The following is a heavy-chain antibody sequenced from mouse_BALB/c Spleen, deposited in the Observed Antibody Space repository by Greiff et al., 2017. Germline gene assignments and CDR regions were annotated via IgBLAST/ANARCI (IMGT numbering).Heavy chain of an antibody. V-gene: IGHV5-6*01. J-gene: IGHJ4*01. CDR3: ARDAYGNYVYSMDY. Sequence: EVQVVESGGDLVKPGGSLKLSCAASGFTFSSYGMSWVRPTPDKRLEWVATISSSGSSTYYPDSVKGRFTISRDNAKNTLYLQMSSLKSEDTAMYCCARDAYGNYVYSMDYWGQGTSVTVSS. CDR1: GFTFSSYG. CDR2: ISSSGSST. D-gene: IGHD2-10*02.